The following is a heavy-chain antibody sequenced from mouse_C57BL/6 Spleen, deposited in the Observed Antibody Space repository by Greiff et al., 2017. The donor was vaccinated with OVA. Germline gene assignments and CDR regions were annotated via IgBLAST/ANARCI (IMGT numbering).Heavy chain of an antibody. J-gene: IGHJ3*01. CDR2: ISDGGSYT. CDR3: AREGGNGFFAY. D-gene: IGHD2-1*01. V-gene: IGHV5-4*01. CDR1: GFTFRSYA. Sequence: DVKLVEPGGGLVKPGGSLKLSCAASGFTFRSYAMSWVRQTPEKRLEWVATISDGGSYTYYPDNVKGRFTISRDNAKNNLYLQMSHRKSEETAMDYCAREGGNGFFAYWGQGTLVTVSA.